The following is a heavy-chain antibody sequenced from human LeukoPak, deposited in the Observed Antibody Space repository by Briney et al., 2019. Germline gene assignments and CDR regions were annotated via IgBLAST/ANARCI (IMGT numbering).Heavy chain of an antibody. D-gene: IGHD5-18*01. CDR3: AREGGYSYGWDY. CDR1: GFTFSSYA. J-gene: IGHJ4*02. Sequence: PGGSLILSCAASGFTFSSYAMHWVRQAPGKGLEWVAVISYDGSNKYYADSAKGRFTISRDNSKNTLYLQMNSLRAEDTAVYYCAREGGYSYGWDYWGQGALVTVSS. CDR2: ISYDGSNK. V-gene: IGHV3-30-3*01.